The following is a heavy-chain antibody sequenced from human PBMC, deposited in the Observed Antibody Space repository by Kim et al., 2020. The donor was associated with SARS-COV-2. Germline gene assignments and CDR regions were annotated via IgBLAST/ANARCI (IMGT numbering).Heavy chain of an antibody. CDR3: ARDPGYSYGDAFDI. V-gene: IGHV3-53*01. CDR1: GFTVSSNY. J-gene: IGHJ3*02. Sequence: GGSLRLSCAASGFTVSSNYMSWVRQAPGKGLEWVSVIYSGGSTYYADSVKGRFTISRDNSKNTLYLQMNSLRAEDTAVYYCARDPGYSYGDAFDIWGQGTMVTVSS. CDR2: IYSGGST. D-gene: IGHD5-18*01.